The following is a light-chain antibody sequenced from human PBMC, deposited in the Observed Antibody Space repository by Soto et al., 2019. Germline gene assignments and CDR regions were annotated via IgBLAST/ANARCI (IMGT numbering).Light chain of an antibody. CDR2: DVR. J-gene: IGLJ2*01. Sequence: QSVLTQPRSVSGSPGQSVTISCTGPSSDVGGYNYVSWYQQHPGKAPKLLIYDVRRRPSGVPDRFSGSKSGNTASLTISGLQAEDEADYYCCSYAGNLAVFGGGTKLTVL. V-gene: IGLV2-11*01. CDR3: CSYAGNLAV. CDR1: SSDVGGYNY.